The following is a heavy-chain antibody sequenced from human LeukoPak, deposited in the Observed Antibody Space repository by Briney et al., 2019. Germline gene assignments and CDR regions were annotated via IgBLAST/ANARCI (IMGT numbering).Heavy chain of an antibody. V-gene: IGHV3-48*02. J-gene: IGHJ4*02. Sequence: GGSLRLSCAASGFTFSSYSMNWVRQAPGKGLEWVSYISSSSSTIYYADSVKGRFTISRDNAKNSLYLQMNSLRDEDTAVYYCARDRGHCSGGSCYSDYYFDCWGQGTLVTVSS. D-gene: IGHD2-15*01. CDR1: GFTFSSYS. CDR3: ARDRGHCSGGSCYSDYYFDC. CDR2: ISSSSSTI.